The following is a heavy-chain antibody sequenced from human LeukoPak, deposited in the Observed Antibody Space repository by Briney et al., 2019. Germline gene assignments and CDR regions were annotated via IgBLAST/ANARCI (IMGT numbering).Heavy chain of an antibody. V-gene: IGHV3-30-3*01. D-gene: IGHD1-26*01. CDR1: GFTFSSYA. Sequence: GGSLRLSCAASGFTFSSYAMHWVRQAPCKGLEWVAVISYDGSNKYYADSVKGRFTISRDNSKNTLYLQMNSLRAEDTAVYYCARDSVGATTGTLDYWGQGTLVTVSS. J-gene: IGHJ4*02. CDR3: ARDSVGATTGTLDY. CDR2: ISYDGSNK.